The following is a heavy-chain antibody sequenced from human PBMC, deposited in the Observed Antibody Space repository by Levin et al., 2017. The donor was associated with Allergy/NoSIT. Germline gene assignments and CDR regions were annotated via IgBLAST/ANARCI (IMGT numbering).Heavy chain of an antibody. J-gene: IGHJ4*02. V-gene: IGHV3-30*18. D-gene: IGHD6-13*01. CDR3: AKLGGRYSSGWYDY. CDR2: ISNDGITK. Sequence: SCKASGFTFSSYGMHWVRQAPGKGLEWVAVISNDGITKYYADSVKGRFTISRDNSENTLYLQMNSLRVEDTAVYFCAKLGGRYSSGWYDYWGQGTLVSVSS. CDR1: GFTFSSYG.